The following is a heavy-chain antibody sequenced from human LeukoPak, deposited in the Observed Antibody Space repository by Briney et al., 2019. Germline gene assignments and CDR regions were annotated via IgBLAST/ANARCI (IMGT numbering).Heavy chain of an antibody. CDR2: ISYDGSNK. V-gene: IGHV3-30*01. Sequence: GGSLRLSCAASGFTFSSYAMSWVRQAPGKGLEWVAVISYDGSNKYYADSVKGRFTISRDNSKNTLYLQMNSLRAEDTAVYYCARRYCSSTSCYTTSDYYYYMDVWGKGTTVTVSS. J-gene: IGHJ6*03. CDR1: GFTFSSYA. CDR3: ARRYCSSTSCYTTSDYYYYMDV. D-gene: IGHD2-2*02.